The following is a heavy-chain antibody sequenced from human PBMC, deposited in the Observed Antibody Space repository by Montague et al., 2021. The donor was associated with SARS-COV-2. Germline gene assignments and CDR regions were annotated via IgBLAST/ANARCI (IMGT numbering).Heavy chain of an antibody. D-gene: IGHD5-24*01. CDR1: SGTINSYY. V-gene: IGHV4-59*08. J-gene: IGHJ3*02. Sequence: SETLSLTCAVSSGTINSYYLSWIRQSPGKGLEWIGYIYYSRNTNYSPSIQSRVTRSEESSKTQFSRRLTSVTAADKAVYYCARHGVGCEFGGHNWCTDAFD. CDR2: IYYSRNT. CDR3: ARHGVGCEFGGHNWCTDAFD.